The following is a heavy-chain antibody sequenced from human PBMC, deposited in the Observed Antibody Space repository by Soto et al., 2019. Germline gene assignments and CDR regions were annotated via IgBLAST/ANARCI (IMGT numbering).Heavy chain of an antibody. J-gene: IGHJ5*02. D-gene: IGHD2-8*01. Sequence: GGSLRLSCSASGFTSSSYAMHWVRQAPGKGLEYVSAISSNGGSTYYADSVKGRFTISRDNSKNTLYLQMSSLRAEDTAVYYCVKDPLGGLSYCTNGVCYSSNWFDPWGQGTLVTVSS. CDR1: GFTSSSYA. V-gene: IGHV3-64D*08. CDR2: ISSNGGST. CDR3: VKDPLGGLSYCTNGVCYSSNWFDP.